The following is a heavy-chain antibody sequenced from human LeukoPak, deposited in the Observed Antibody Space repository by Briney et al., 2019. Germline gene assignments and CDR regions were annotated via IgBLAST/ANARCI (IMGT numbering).Heavy chain of an antibody. V-gene: IGHV4-59*12. CDR2: IYYSGST. J-gene: IGHJ6*02. D-gene: IGHD3-22*01. CDR3: ARSVGYDSSGYWYV. Sequence: SETLSLTCTVSGGSISSYYWSWIRQPPGKGLEWIGYIYYSGSTNYNPSLKNRVTISVDTSKNQFSLKLSSVTAADTAVYYCARSVGYDSSGYWYVWGQGTTVTVSS. CDR1: GGSISSYY.